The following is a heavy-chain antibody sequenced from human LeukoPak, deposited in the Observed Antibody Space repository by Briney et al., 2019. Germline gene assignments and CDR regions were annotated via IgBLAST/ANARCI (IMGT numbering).Heavy chain of an antibody. J-gene: IGHJ4*02. CDR3: AKAGRYCSGGSCYWANYFDY. V-gene: IGHV3-21*04. D-gene: IGHD2-15*01. CDR1: GFTFSSYS. CDR2: ISSSRSYI. Sequence: PGGSLRLSCAASGFTFSSYSMSWVRQAPGKGLECVSSISSSRSYIYYADSVKGRFTISRDNAKNSLYPQMNSLRAEDMALYYCAKAGRYCSGGSCYWANYFDYWGQGTLVTVSS.